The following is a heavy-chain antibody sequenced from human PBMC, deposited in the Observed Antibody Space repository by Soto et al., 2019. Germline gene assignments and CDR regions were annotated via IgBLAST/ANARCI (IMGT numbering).Heavy chain of an antibody. CDR2: ISSSGSTI. J-gene: IGHJ5*02. Sequence: PGGSLRLSCAASGFTFSSYEMNWVRQAPGKGLEWVSYISSSGSTIYYADSVKGRFTISRDNAKNSLYLQMNSLRAEDTAVYYCARGVRDYGDYLNWFDPWGQGTLVTVSS. CDR1: GFTFSSYE. D-gene: IGHD4-17*01. V-gene: IGHV3-48*03. CDR3: ARGVRDYGDYLNWFDP.